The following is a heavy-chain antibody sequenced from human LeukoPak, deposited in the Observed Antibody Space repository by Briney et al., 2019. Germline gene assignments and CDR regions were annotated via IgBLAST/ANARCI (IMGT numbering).Heavy chain of an antibody. CDR2: IKPNSGDT. CDR3: APDLRTGTTLWDY. CDR1: GYSFADYY. J-gene: IGHJ4*02. D-gene: IGHD1-1*01. V-gene: IGHV1-2*02. Sequence: ASVKVSCKASGYSFADYYMHWVRQAPGQGLEWMGWIKPNSGDTRSAQKFQGRVTMTRDTSISTAYMELSSLRSEDTAVYYCAPDLRTGTTLWDYWGQGTLVTVSS.